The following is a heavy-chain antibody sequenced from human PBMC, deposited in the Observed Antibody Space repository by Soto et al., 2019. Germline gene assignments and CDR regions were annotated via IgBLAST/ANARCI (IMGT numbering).Heavy chain of an antibody. D-gene: IGHD2-2*01. CDR3: ARGGGGYCSSTSCYRSMDV. CDR1: GGTFSSYA. CDR2: IVPIFDTA. V-gene: IGHV1-69*06. J-gene: IGHJ6*02. Sequence: QVQLVQSGAEVKKPGSSMKVSCKSSGGTFSSYAISWVRQAPGQGLEWMGGIVPIFDTADYAQRFQGRVTITADKSTSTAYMELSSLRSEDTAVYYCARGGGGYCSSTSCYRSMDVWGQGTTVTVSS.